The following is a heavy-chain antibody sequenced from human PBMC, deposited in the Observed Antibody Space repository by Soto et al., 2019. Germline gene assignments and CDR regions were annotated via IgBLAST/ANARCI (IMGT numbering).Heavy chain of an antibody. J-gene: IGHJ4*02. CDR1: GYNFPIYW. D-gene: IGHD3-16*02. CDR2: IYPGDSDS. Sequence: PGESLKISCQGSGYNFPIYWIAWVRQMPGKGLEWMGIIYPGDSDSRYSPSFQGQVTISADKSISTAYLQWSSLKASDTDLYYCARANEITFGGIIDPSFFDYWGQGTLVTVSS. V-gene: IGHV5-51*01. CDR3: ARANEITFGGIIDPSFFDY.